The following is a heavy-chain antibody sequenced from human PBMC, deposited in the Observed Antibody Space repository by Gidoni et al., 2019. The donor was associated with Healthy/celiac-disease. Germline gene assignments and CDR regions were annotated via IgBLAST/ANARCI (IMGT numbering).Heavy chain of an antibody. J-gene: IGHJ4*02. V-gene: IGHV3-9*01. CDR1: GFPFDDYA. CDR2: SSWNGGSI. D-gene: IGHD6-19*01. CDR3: AKDTRATVAGTSYFDY. Sequence: EVQLVESGGGLVQPGRSLRLSCAASGFPFDDYAMHWVRQAPGKGLEWVSSSSWNGGSIGYADSVKGRFTISRDNAKNSLYLQMNSLRAEDTALYYCAKDTRATVAGTSYFDYWGQGTLVTVSS.